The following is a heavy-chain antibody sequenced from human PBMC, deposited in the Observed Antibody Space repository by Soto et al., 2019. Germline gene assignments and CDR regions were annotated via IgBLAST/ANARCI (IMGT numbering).Heavy chain of an antibody. J-gene: IGHJ1*01. Sequence: SVKVSCKASGGTFSSYAISWVRQANGQGLEWMGGIIPIFGTANYAQKFQGRVTITADESTSTAYMELSSLRSEDTAVYYCASGAGELQDSGYGFQHWGQGTLVTVSS. CDR1: GGTFSSYA. D-gene: IGHD5-12*01. V-gene: IGHV1-69*13. CDR2: IIPIFGTA. CDR3: ASGAGELQDSGYGFQH.